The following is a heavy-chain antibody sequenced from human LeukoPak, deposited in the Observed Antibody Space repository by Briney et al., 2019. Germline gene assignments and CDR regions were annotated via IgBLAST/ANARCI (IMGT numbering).Heavy chain of an antibody. CDR1: GSTFSSYA. J-gene: IGHJ4*02. CDR2: ISGSGGST. Sequence: GGSLRLSCAASGSTFSSYAMSWVRQAPGKGLEWVSTISGSGGSTYYADSVKGRFTISRDNSKNTLYLHMNSLRAEDAALYYCAKDYYDSSGFYLIDYWGQGTLVTVSS. D-gene: IGHD3-22*01. V-gene: IGHV3-23*01. CDR3: AKDYYDSSGFYLIDY.